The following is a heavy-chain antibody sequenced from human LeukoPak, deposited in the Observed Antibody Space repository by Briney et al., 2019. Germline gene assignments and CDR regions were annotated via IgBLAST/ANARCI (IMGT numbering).Heavy chain of an antibody. V-gene: IGHV4-59*01. Sequence: SETLSLTRTVSGGSISSYFWSWIRQPPGKGREGIGYIYYSGSTNYNPSLESLVTISVDTSKNQFSLKLSSVTAADTAVYYCARRGYYGSGSYYRDWGQVTLVTVSS. CDR1: GGSISSYF. J-gene: IGHJ4*02. CDR2: IYYSGST. D-gene: IGHD3-10*01. CDR3: ARRGYYGSGSYYRD.